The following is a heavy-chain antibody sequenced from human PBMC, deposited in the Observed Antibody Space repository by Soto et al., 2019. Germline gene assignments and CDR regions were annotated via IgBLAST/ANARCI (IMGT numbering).Heavy chain of an antibody. J-gene: IGHJ4*02. CDR3: ARVDCDYGEFDD. D-gene: IGHD4-17*01. CDR2: IYYSGST. V-gene: IGHV4-30-4*01. Sequence: QGQLQESGPGLVKPSQTLSLTCTVSGGSISSGDDYWSWIRQPPGKGLEWIGYIYYSGSTYYNTSPKSRVTISVDTSKNQSALKLSSVTDADTAVYYCARVDCDYGEFDDWGQGTLVTVSS. CDR1: GGSISSGDDY.